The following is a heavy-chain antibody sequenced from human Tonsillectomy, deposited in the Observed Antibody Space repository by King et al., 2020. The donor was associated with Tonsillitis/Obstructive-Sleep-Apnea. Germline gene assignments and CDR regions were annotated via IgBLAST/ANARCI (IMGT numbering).Heavy chain of an antibody. D-gene: IGHD7-27*01. V-gene: IGHV1-8*01. J-gene: IGHJ4*02. CDR1: GYTFTSYD. CDR3: ATGALYLWA. Sequence: VQLVESGAEVKKPGASVRVSCKTSGYTFTSYDINWVRQATGQGLEWMGWMNANTANTGYAQKFQGRVTMTWNISISTAYMEVGSLRSDDTAVYYCATGALYLWAWGQGTLVTVSS. CDR2: MNANTANT.